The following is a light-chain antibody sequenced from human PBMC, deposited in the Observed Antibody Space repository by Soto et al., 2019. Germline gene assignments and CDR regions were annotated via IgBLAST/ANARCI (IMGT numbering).Light chain of an antibody. CDR2: DAS. CDR1: QGIRND. J-gene: IGKJ1*01. Sequence: DIQMTQSPSSLSASVGDRVTITCRASQGIRNDLGWYQQKPGKAPKRLIYDASSLESGVPSRFSGSGSGAEFTLTISSLEPEDLAVYYCQQRSNWPRTFGQGTKVDIK. V-gene: IGKV1-17*01. CDR3: QQRSNWPRT.